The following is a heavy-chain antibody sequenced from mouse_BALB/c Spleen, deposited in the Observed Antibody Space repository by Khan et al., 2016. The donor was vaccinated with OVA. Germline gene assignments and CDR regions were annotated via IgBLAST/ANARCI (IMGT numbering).Heavy chain of an antibody. D-gene: IGHD1-1*01. CDR1: GYTFTSYV. V-gene: IGHV1S136*01. J-gene: IGHJ3*01. CDR2: ISPNNDAS. CDR3: LRSRYYYGKAYEGFAY. Sequence: IQLVQSGPELVKPGASVKMSCKASGYTFTSYVMHWVKQKPGQGLEWIGYISPNNDASKYIEQFSSKATLTSDKSSSTAYMELSSLTSEDSSVSYYLRSRYYYGKAYEGFAYWGEGTLVT.